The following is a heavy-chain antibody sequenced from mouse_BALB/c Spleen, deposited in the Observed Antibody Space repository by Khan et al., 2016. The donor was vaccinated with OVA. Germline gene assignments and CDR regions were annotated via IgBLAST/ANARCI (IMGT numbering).Heavy chain of an antibody. D-gene: IGHD1-1*01. CDR1: GFSFNTYS. J-gene: IGHJ2*01. V-gene: IGHV5-6-4*01. CDR2: ISSGGTYT. Sequence: EVKLVESGGGLVRPGGSLKLSCAASGFSFNTYSMSWVRQTPEKRLEWVATISSGGTYTYYQDSVKGRFTISRDNAKNHRYLTLGRQKSEDTAMYYCTVRRCYYGHNPYGDYWAQGTTLTVSS. CDR3: TVRRCYYGHNPYGDY.